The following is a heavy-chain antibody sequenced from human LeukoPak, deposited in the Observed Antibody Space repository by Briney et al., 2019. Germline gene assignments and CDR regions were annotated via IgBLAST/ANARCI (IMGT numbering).Heavy chain of an antibody. CDR2: ISGSGGST. CDR1: GFTFSSYG. Sequence: PGGSLRLSCAASGFTFSSYGMSWVRQAPGKGLEWVSAISGSGGSTYYADSVKGRFTISRDNSKNTLYLQMNSLRAEDTAVYYCANSIGYCSGGSCYTDYWDQGTLVTVSS. D-gene: IGHD2-15*01. J-gene: IGHJ4*02. CDR3: ANSIGYCSGGSCYTDY. V-gene: IGHV3-23*01.